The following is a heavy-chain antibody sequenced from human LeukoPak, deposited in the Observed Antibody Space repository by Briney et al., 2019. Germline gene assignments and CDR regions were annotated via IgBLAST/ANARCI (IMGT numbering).Heavy chain of an antibody. CDR2: IKEVGREK. CDR1: GFTFSCLC. V-gene: IGHV3-7*05. D-gene: IGHD3-16*01. CDR3: ARARSMMDWLDP. Sequence: AGSLRLSCAASGFTFSCLCRSWVRQAQGKELEWVANIKEVGREKYHIVSVKGPLTISTYNAKNSLYLQMNRLRGEATAVYFCARARSMMDWLDPWGKGTWVTVSS. J-gene: IGHJ5*02.